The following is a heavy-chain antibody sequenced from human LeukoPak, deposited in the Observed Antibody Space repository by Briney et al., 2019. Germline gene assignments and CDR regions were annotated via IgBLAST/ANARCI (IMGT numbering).Heavy chain of an antibody. J-gene: IGHJ4*02. CDR3: AGGATPVVF. CDR2: INHSGST. CDR1: GGSFSGYY. D-gene: IGHD2-15*01. V-gene: IGHV4-34*01. Sequence: PSETLSLTCGAYGGSFSGYYWTWIRQPPGKGLDWIGEINHSGSTNYIPSLKSRVTVSLDTSKNQFSLKLTSVTAADTAVYYCAGGATPVVFWGQGTLVTVSS.